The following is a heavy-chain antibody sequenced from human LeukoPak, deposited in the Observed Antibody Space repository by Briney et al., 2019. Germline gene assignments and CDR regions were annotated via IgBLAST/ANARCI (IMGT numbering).Heavy chain of an antibody. D-gene: IGHD2-2*01. CDR3: ARGGCTSTSCYDY. CDR2: IYPSGGST. Sequence: ASVKVSCKASGYTFTDYYMYWVRQAPGQGLERMGIIYPSGGSTNYEQKFQGRVTMTRDTSTSTVYMELSSLRSDDTAVYYCARGGCTSTSCYDYWGQGSLVTVSS. CDR1: GYTFTDYY. J-gene: IGHJ4*02. V-gene: IGHV1-46*01.